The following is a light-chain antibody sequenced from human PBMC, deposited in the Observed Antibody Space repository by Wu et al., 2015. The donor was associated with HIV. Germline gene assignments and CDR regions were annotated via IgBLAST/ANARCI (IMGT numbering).Light chain of an antibody. Sequence: EIVLTQSPATLALSPGERATLSCRASQSITINLAWYQQTPGQAPRLLIYDASNRATGIPARFSGSGSGTDFTLTISSLEPEDFAIYYCQQRRNWPVTFGGGPRWRSN. CDR2: DAS. CDR1: QSITIN. V-gene: IGKV3-11*01. CDR3: QQRRNWPVT. J-gene: IGKJ4*01.